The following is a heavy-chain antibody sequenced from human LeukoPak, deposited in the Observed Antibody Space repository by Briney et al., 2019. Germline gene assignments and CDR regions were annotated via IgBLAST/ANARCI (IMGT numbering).Heavy chain of an antibody. J-gene: IGHJ4*02. CDR3: AHRKNYYDSSVFDN. CDR2: IYWDDDR. V-gene: IGHV2-5*02. CDR1: GFSLNTRGVG. Sequence: SGPTLVNPTQTLPLTCTFSGFSLNTRGVGVGLIPQPPGRALEWLALIYWDDDRRYSPSLKSRLTITKDTSRNQVVLTMTDMDPVDTATYFCAHRKNYYDSSVFDNWGQGTLVTVSS. D-gene: IGHD3-22*01.